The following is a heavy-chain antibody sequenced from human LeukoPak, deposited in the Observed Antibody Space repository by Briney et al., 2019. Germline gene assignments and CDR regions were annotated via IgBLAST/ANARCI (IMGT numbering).Heavy chain of an antibody. CDR3: ARGPNRKRGYCSGGSCYSPPQSRYYFDY. D-gene: IGHD2-15*01. CDR2: INHSGST. CDR1: GYSISSGYY. V-gene: IGHV4-38-2*02. J-gene: IGHJ4*02. Sequence: SETLSLTCTVSGYSISSGYYWSWIRQPPGKGLEWIGEINHSGSTNYNPSLKSRVTISVDTSKNQFSLKLSSVTAADTAVYYCARGPNRKRGYCSGGSCYSPPQSRYYFDYWGQGTLVTVSS.